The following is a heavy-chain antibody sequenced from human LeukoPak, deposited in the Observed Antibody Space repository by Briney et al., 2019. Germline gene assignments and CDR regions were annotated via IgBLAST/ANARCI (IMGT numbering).Heavy chain of an antibody. J-gene: IGHJ4*02. D-gene: IGHD3-3*01. CDR1: GFTFSNYW. Sequence: GALRLSCAASGFTFSNYWMHWVRQAPGKGLVWVSRINGDGSSISYADSAKGRFTISRDNAKNTLSLQMNSLRAEDTAVYYCARDGVDGGSDYWGQGTLVTVSS. CDR3: ARDGVDGGSDY. CDR2: INGDGSSI. V-gene: IGHV3-74*01.